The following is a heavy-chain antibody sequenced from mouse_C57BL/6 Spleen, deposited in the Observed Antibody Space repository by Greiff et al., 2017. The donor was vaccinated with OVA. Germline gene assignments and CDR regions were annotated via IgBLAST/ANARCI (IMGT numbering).Heavy chain of an antibody. CDR2: IYPRSGNT. D-gene: IGHD3-1*01. V-gene: IGHV1-81*01. CDR3: ARSGWDEGGYFDY. CDR1: GYTFTSYG. Sequence: VKLQESGAELARPGASVKLSCKASGYTFTSYGISWVKQRTGQGLEWIGEIYPRSGNTYYNEKFKGKATLTADKSSSTAYMELRSLTSEDSAVYFCARSGWDEGGYFDYWGQGTTLTVSS. J-gene: IGHJ2*01.